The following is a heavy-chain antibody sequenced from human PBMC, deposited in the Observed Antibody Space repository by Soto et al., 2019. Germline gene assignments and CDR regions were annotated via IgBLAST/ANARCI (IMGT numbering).Heavy chain of an antibody. D-gene: IGHD3-9*01. CDR1: EFIFSSYA. Sequence: QVHLVESGGGVAQPGGSLRLSCAASEFIFSSYAMHWIRQAPGKGLEWLAVISFDGNIIQYADSVKGRFIISRDNSTNTLYLQMNSLRGDDTAVYYCARTFDTITYYFDYWGQGTLVTVSS. CDR2: ISFDGNII. CDR3: ARTFDTITYYFDY. J-gene: IGHJ4*02. V-gene: IGHV3-30-3*01.